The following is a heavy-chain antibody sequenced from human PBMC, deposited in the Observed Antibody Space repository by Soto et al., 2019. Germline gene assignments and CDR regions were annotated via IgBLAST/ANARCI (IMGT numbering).Heavy chain of an antibody. D-gene: IGHD3-22*01. V-gene: IGHV5-10-1*01. J-gene: IGHJ3*02. Sequence: GESLKISCKGSGYSFTSYWISWVRQMPGKGLEWMGRIDPSDSYTNYSPSFQGHVTISADKSISTAYLQWSSLRASDTAMYYCAIPSYDSSGYYHVGDAFDIWGQGXMVTV. CDR1: GYSFTSYW. CDR3: AIPSYDSSGYYHVGDAFDI. CDR2: IDPSDSYT.